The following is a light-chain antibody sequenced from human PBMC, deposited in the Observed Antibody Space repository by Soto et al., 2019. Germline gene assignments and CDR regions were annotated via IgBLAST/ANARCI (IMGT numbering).Light chain of an antibody. CDR1: QSVSSY. CDR2: DAS. Sequence: EIVFTQSPATLSLSPGERGTLSCRASQSVSSYLAWYQQKPGQAPRLLSYDASNRAIGIPDRFSGSGSGTEFTLTISRLQPEDFAVYYCQQYGSSPWTFGQGTKVDIK. J-gene: IGKJ1*01. V-gene: IGKV3-20*01. CDR3: QQYGSSPWT.